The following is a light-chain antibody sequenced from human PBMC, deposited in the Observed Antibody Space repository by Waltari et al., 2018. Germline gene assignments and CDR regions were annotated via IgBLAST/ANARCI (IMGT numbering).Light chain of an antibody. CDR2: EGR. CDR1: SSDVGRYNL. CDR3: CSYAGSSTYVV. J-gene: IGLJ2*01. V-gene: IGLV2-23*01. Sequence: QSALTQPASVSGSPGPSITISCTGTSSDVGRYNLVSLYQQHPGKAPKLMIYEGRKRPSGVSNRFSGYKSGNTASLTISGLQAEDEADYYCCSYAGSSTYVVFGGGTKLTVL.